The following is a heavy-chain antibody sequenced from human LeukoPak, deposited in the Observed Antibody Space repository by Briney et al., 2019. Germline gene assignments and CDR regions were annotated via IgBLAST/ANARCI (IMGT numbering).Heavy chain of an antibody. Sequence: GGSLRLSCATSGFIFSTYALSWVRQAPGKGLEWASSISGSGGSTYHADSVKGRFTISRDNSKNTLYLQMNSLRAEDTAVYYCAKSVPPSGGPGEFDYWGQGTLVTVSS. CDR3: AKSVPPSGGPGEFDY. V-gene: IGHV3-23*01. CDR2: ISGSGGST. D-gene: IGHD2-8*02. J-gene: IGHJ4*02. CDR1: GFIFSTYA.